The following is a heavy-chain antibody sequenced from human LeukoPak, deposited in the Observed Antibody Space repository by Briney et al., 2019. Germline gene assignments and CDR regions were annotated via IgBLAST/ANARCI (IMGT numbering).Heavy chain of an antibody. V-gene: IGHV1-46*01. CDR3: AREEGIAVKLIYFDY. CDR1: VYTFTSYY. CDR2: INTSGGRT. J-gene: IGHJ4*02. Sequence: ASVKVSFKSSVYTFTSYYMHWVRQPPGQGGGWMGIINTSGGRTSYAQKFRGRVTMTPETSTSTVYMELSSLRSEDTAVYYCAREEGIAVKLIYFDYWGQGTLVTVSS. D-gene: IGHD6-19*01.